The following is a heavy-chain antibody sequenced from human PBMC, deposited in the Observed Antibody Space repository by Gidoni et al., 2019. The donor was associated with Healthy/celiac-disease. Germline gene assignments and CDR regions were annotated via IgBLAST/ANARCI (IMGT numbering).Heavy chain of an antibody. V-gene: IGHV4-34*01. CDR2: INHSGST. Sequence: QVQLQKWGAGLLKPSETLSLTCAVYGGSFRGYYWSWIRQPPGKGLEWIGEINHSGSTNYNPSLKSRVTISVDTSKNQFSLKLSSVTAADTAVYYCARGPQRIAVAGRRQKYFQHWGQGTLVTVSS. CDR3: ARGPQRIAVAGRRQKYFQH. CDR1: GGSFRGYY. D-gene: IGHD6-19*01. J-gene: IGHJ1*01.